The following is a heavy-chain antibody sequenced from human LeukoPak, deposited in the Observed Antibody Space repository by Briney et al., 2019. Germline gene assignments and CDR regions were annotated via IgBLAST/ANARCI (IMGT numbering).Heavy chain of an antibody. CDR2: IGVAGGNT. V-gene: IGHV1-58*02. CDR3: AAEIYGGNTDCCTFDF. D-gene: IGHD4-23*01. CDR1: GFTFSNSA. J-gene: IGHJ3*01. Sequence: GASVKVSCKASGFTFSNSAIQWVRQARGQCLEWIGWIGVAGGNTNYAQTLQGRITITRDMSTSTAYMELTSLRSDDTAVYYCAAEIYGGNTDCCTFDFWGPGTPVTVSS.